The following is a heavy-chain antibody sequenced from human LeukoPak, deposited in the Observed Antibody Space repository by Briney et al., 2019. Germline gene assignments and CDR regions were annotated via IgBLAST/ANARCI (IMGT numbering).Heavy chain of an antibody. D-gene: IGHD3-16*01. CDR1: GDSIRSYY. CDR2: IHYSGST. J-gene: IGHJ3*01. CDR3: ARLGALHDAFDV. V-gene: IGHV4-59*12. Sequence: SETLSLTCTVSGDSIRSYYWSWIRQPPGKGLEWIGNIHYSGSTKYNPSLKSRVTISVDTSKNHFSLKVSSLTAADTAVYYCARLGALHDAFDVWGQGTLVTVSS.